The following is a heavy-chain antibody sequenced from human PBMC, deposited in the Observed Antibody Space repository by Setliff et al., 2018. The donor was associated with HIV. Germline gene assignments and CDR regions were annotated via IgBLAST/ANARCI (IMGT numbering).Heavy chain of an antibody. CDR3: VRDTEVSSSWSFDY. V-gene: IGHV3-53*01. Sequence: GGSLRLSCAASGFTVSSDYMSWVRQAPGKGLEWLSTIYGGASTYYADSVKGRFTISRDNSKNTIFLQMNGLRGGDTAIYYCVRDTEVSSSWSFDYWGQGTLVTVSS. CDR2: IYGGAST. CDR1: GFTVSSDY. D-gene: IGHD6-13*01. J-gene: IGHJ4*02.